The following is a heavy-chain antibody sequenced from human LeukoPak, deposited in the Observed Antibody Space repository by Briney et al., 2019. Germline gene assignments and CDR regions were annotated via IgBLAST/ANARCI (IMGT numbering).Heavy chain of an antibody. J-gene: IGHJ6*02. CDR1: GFTFSSYS. D-gene: IGHD5-18*01. CDR3: ASIGERGYSLWPPPYYYYGMDV. CDR2: ISSSSSTI. V-gene: IGHV3-48*02. Sequence: PGGSLRLSCAASGFTFSSYSMNWVRQAPGKGLEWVSYISSSSSTIYYADSVKGRFTISRDNAKNSLYLQMNSLRDEDTAVYYCASIGERGYSLWPPPYYYYGMDVWGQGTTVTVSS.